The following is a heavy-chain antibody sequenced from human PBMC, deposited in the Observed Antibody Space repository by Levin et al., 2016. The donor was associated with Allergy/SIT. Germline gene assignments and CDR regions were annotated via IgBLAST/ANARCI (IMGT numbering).Heavy chain of an antibody. Sequence: SETLSLTCTVSGGSISGYYWSWIRQPPGKGLECIGYISYSGSTNYNPSLMSRVTISVDTSKSQFSLKLSSVTAADTAVYYCARDGPSGSDSFDYWGQGTLVTVSS. J-gene: IGHJ4*02. CDR2: ISYSGST. V-gene: IGHV4-59*12. D-gene: IGHD1-26*01. CDR1: GGSISGYY. CDR3: ARDGPSGSDSFDY.